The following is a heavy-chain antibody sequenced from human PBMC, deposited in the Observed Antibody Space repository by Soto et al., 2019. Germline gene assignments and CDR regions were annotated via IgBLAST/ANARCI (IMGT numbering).Heavy chain of an antibody. D-gene: IGHD3-10*01. Sequence: SETLSLTCTVSGGSISSYYWSWIRQPPGKGLEWIGYIYYSGSTNYNPSLKSRVTISVDTSKNQFSLKLSSVTAADTAVYYCARDNYGSGSYYNVPYYYYGMDVWGQGTTVTVSS. CDR3: ARDNYGSGSYYNVPYYYYGMDV. V-gene: IGHV4-59*01. CDR1: GGSISSYY. CDR2: IYYSGST. J-gene: IGHJ6*02.